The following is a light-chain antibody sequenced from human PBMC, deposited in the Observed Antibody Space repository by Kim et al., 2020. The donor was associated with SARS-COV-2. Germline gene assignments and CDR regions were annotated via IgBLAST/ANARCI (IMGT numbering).Light chain of an antibody. V-gene: IGKV1-5*01. Sequence: DIQMTQSPSTLSASVGDRVTISCRASQSISTWLAWYQQKPGKAPALLMSDVSTLESGVPSRFSGSGFGSEFTLTISSLQPDDVATYYCQHYNSYPFTFGQGTKLEIK. CDR2: DVS. CDR3: QHYNSYPFT. CDR1: QSISTW. J-gene: IGKJ2*01.